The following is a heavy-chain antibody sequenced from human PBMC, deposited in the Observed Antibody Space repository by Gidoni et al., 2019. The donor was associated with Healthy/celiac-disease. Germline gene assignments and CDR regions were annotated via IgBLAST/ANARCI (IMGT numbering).Heavy chain of an antibody. CDR1: GFTFSSYA. CDR3: ARDSRVWGSLFGRDGMDV. D-gene: IGHD3-16*01. V-gene: IGHV3-30-3*01. CDR2: ISYDGSNK. Sequence: QVQLVESGGGVVQPGRSLRLSCAASGFTFSSYAMHWVRQAPGKGLEWVAVISYDGSNKYYADSVKGRFTISRDNSKNTLYLQMNSLRAEDTAVYYCARDSRVWGSLFGRDGMDVWGQGTTVTVSS. J-gene: IGHJ6*02.